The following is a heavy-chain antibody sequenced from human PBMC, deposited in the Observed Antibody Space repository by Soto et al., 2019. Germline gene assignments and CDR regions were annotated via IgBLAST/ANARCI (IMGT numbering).Heavy chain of an antibody. CDR3: TADPPSDDSDAFDI. J-gene: IGHJ3*02. Sequence: GASVKVSCKASGYSSTTYFIHWVRQAPGQGLEWMGVIHPSGGVTNYAQKFQGRVIMTKDTSTNTVSIELSSLRSDVTAVYYCTADPPSDDSDAFDIWGQGTMVTVSS. V-gene: IGHV1-46*03. CDR1: GYSSTTYF. CDR2: IHPSGGVT. D-gene: IGHD1-1*01.